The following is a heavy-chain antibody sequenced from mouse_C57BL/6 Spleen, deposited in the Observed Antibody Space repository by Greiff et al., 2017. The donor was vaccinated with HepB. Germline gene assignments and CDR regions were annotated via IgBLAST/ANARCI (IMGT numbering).Heavy chain of an antibody. CDR1: GYAFSSSW. CDR3: ARGDGYSTGDAMDY. CDR2: IYPGDGDT. J-gene: IGHJ4*01. D-gene: IGHD2-3*01. V-gene: IGHV1-82*01. Sequence: QVQLQQSGPELVKPGASVKISCKASGYAFSSSWMNWVKQRPGKGLEWIGRIYPGDGDTNYNGKFKGKATLTADKSSSTAYMQLSSLTSEDSAVYFCARGDGYSTGDAMDYWGQGTSVTVSS.